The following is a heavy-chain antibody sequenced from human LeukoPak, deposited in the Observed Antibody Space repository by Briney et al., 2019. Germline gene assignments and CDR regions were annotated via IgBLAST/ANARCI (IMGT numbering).Heavy chain of an antibody. J-gene: IGHJ6*02. CDR1: GGSISSGGYS. D-gene: IGHD5-18*01. V-gene: IGHV4-30-2*01. CDR3: ARDRYSYGSYYGMDV. Sequence: SETLSLTCAVSGGSISSGGYSWSWIRQPPGKGLEWIGYIYHSGSTYYNPSLKSRVTISVDRSKNQFSLKLSSVTAADTAAYYCARDRYSYGSYYGMDVWGQGTTVTVSS. CDR2: IYHSGST.